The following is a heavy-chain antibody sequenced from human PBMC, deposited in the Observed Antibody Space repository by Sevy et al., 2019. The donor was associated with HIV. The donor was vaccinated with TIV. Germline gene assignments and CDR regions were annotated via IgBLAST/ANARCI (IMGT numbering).Heavy chain of an antibody. V-gene: IGHV1-69*13. D-gene: IGHD2-2*01. CDR1: GGTFSSYA. J-gene: IGHJ6*02. CDR3: ATEGGDCSSTSCYLPSHPYYYYYGMDV. Sequence: ASVKVSCKASGGTFSSYAIRWVRQAPGQGLEWMGGIIPIFGTANYAQKFQGRVTITADESTSTAYMELSSLRSEDTAVYYCATEGGDCSSTSCYLPSHPYYYYYGMDVWGQGTTVTVSS. CDR2: IIPIFGTA.